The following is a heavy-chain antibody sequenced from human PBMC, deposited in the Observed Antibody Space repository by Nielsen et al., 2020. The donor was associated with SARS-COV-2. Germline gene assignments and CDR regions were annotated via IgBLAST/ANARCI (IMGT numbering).Heavy chain of an antibody. CDR1: GFTFSDYA. CDR2: INPDGSRS. CDR3: VRVRDDGYYYDTGPFDY. V-gene: IGHV3-74*01. Sequence: GESLKISCAASGFTFSDYAMAWVRQAPGKGLMWVSRINPDGSRSDYADSVKGRFTISRDNARDTLYLQMNSLSADDTAVYFCVRVRDDGYYYDTGPFDYWGQGARVTVSS. D-gene: IGHD3-22*01. J-gene: IGHJ4*02.